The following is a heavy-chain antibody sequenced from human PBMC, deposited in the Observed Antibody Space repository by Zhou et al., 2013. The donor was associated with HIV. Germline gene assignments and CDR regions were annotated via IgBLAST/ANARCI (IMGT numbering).Heavy chain of an antibody. D-gene: IGHD6-19*01. CDR3: ARDPADDAFDI. CDR2: INAGNGNT. Sequence: QVQLVQSGAEVKKPGASVKVSCKASGYTFTSYAMHWVRQAPGQRLEWMGWINAGNGNTKYSQKFQGRVTITRDTSASTAYMELSSLRSEDTAVYYCARDPADDAFDIWGQGTMVTVSS. V-gene: IGHV1-3*01. CDR1: GYTFTSYA. J-gene: IGHJ3*02.